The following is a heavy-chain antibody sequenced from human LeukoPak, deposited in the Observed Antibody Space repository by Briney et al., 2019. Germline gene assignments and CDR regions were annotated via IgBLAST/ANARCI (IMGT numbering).Heavy chain of an antibody. J-gene: IGHJ4*02. CDR3: ARHGRYSSSPSGWSDY. D-gene: IGHD6-6*01. CDR1: GYSFTSYW. Sequence: GESLKISCKGSGYSFTSYWIGCVRQMPGKGLEWMGSIYPGDSDIRYSPSFKGQVTISADKSITTAYLEWSSLQASDTAMYYCARHGRYSSSPSGWSDYWGQGTMVAVSS. V-gene: IGHV5-51*01. CDR2: IYPGDSDI.